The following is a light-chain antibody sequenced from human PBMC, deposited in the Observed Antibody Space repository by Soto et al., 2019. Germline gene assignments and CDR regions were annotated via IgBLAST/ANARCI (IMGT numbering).Light chain of an antibody. V-gene: IGKV3-20*01. CDR1: QSVSNNY. J-gene: IGKJ4*01. CDR2: DAS. CDR3: QQYGRSFPT. Sequence: EIVLTQSPGTLSLSPGEGATLPCRASQSVSNNYLAWYQQKPGQAPRLLIYDASRRATGIPDRFSGSGSGADFTLNISRLEPEDFAVYHCQQYGRSFPTFGGGTKVEIK.